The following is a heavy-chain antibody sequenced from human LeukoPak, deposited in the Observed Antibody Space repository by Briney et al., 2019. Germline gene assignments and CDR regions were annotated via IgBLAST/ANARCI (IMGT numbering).Heavy chain of an antibody. Sequence: PGGSLRLSCAASGFTFSDYYMSWIRQAPGKGLEWVSYISSSGSTIYYADSVKGRFTISRDNSKNTLYLQMNSLRAEDTAVYYCAKFGSGSYYYMDVWGKGTTVTVSS. V-gene: IGHV3-11*01. J-gene: IGHJ6*03. CDR2: ISSSGSTI. CDR3: AKFGSGSYYYMDV. CDR1: GFTFSDYY. D-gene: IGHD3-10*01.